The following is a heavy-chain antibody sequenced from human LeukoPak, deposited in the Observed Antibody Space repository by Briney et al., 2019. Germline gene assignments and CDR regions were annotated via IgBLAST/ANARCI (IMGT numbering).Heavy chain of an antibody. J-gene: IGHJ4*02. CDR2: IWYDGSNK. CDR1: GFTFSSYG. D-gene: IGHD6-6*01. Sequence: PGGSLRLSCAASGFTFSSYGMHWVRQAPGKGLEWVAVIWYDGSNKYYADSVKGRFTISRDNYKNTLYLQMNSLRAEDTAVYYCAKDHEDSSSILGYWGQGTLVTVSS. CDR3: AKDHEDSSSILGY. V-gene: IGHV3-33*06.